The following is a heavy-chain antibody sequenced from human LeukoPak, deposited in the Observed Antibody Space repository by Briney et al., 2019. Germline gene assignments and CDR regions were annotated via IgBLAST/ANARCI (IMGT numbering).Heavy chain of an antibody. D-gene: IGHD3-22*01. CDR2: IFYCGSA. CDR3: ARPGNYYDSSGYYSEYFQH. Sequence: PAETLSLTCSVSGDFISNRNYYWGWIRQPPGKGLEWIDSIFYCGSAYYNPSLKSRVTISVDTSKNQFSLKLSSVTAADTAVYYCARPGNYYDSSGYYSEYFQHWGHGTLVTVSS. J-gene: IGHJ1*01. CDR1: GDFISNRNYY. V-gene: IGHV4-39*01.